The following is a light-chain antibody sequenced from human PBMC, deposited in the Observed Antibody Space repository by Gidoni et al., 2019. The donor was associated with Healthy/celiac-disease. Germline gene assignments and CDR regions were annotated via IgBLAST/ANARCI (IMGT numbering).Light chain of an antibody. CDR1: QGSSSY. J-gene: IGKJ1*01. Sequence: VIRMTQSPSLLSASTGHRVTISCRMSQGSSSYLAWYQQKPGKAPELLIYAASSLQSGVPSGFSGSGAGTDFTLTISCLQSEDIATYYCQQYYSFPWTCXQXTKVEIK. V-gene: IGKV1D-8*01. CDR3: QQYYSFPWT. CDR2: AAS.